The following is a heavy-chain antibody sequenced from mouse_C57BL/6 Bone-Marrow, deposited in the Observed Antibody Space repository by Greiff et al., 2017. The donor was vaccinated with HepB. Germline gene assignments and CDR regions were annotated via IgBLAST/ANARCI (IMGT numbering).Heavy chain of an antibody. V-gene: IGHV1-9*01. J-gene: IGHJ3*01. D-gene: IGHD1-1*01. Sequence: VQLQQSGAELMKPGASVKLSCKATGYTFTGYWIEWVKQRPGHGLEWIGEILPGSGSNNYNEKFKGKATFTADTSSNTAYMQLSSPTTEESAIYYCARWYYGSSPAWFAYWGQGTLVTVSA. CDR3: ARWYYGSSPAWFAY. CDR2: ILPGSGSN. CDR1: GYTFTGYW.